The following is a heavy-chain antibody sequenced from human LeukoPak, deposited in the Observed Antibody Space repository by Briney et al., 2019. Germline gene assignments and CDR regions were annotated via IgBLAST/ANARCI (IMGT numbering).Heavy chain of an antibody. D-gene: IGHD3-9*01. V-gene: IGHV3-21*01. Sequence: GGSLRLSCAASGFTFSSYSMNWVRQAPGKGLEWVSSISSSSSYIYYADSVKGRFTISRDNAKNSLYLQMNSLRAEDTAVYYCARHPRYYDILAGRYWLMVHAFDIWGQGTMVTASS. CDR3: ARHPRYYDILAGRYWLMVHAFDI. CDR2: ISSSSSYI. CDR1: GFTFSSYS. J-gene: IGHJ3*02.